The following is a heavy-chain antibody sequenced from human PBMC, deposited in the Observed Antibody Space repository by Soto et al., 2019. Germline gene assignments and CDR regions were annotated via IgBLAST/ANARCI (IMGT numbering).Heavy chain of an antibody. CDR2: INYSGTT. J-gene: IGHJ6*02. Sequence: SETLSLTCSVSGGSFSSDSFIWSWVRQFPGKGLEWIGYINYSGTTYYNPSLRSRITMSVDTSKNQFSLNLSSVTAADTAVYYCARDHKWDGMGVWGQGTTVTVSS. CDR3: ARDHKWDGMGV. V-gene: IGHV4-31*03. D-gene: IGHD1-26*01. CDR1: GGSFSSDSFI.